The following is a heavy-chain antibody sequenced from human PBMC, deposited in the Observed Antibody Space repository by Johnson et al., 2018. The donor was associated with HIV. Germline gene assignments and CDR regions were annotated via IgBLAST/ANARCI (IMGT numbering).Heavy chain of an antibody. D-gene: IGHD1-7*01. V-gene: IGHV3-20*04. CDR2: INWNGGST. CDR1: GFTFDDYG. Sequence: EVQLVESGGGVVRPGGSLRLSCAASGFTFDDYGMSWVRQAPGKGLEWVSGINWNGGSTGYADSVKGRFTISRDDSKNTLYLQMNSLKTEDTAVYYCATDKWNYGGSAFDIWGRGTMVTVSS. J-gene: IGHJ3*02. CDR3: ATDKWNYGGSAFDI.